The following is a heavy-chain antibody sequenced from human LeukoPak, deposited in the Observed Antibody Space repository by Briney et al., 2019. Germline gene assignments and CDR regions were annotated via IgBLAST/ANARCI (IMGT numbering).Heavy chain of an antibody. CDR3: AGGVGACLWR. D-gene: IGHD1-26*01. J-gene: IGHJ4*02. V-gene: IGHV4-59*08. CDR2: IYYSGST. CDR1: GGSISSYY. Sequence: PSETLSLTCTVSGGSISSYYWSWIRQPPGKGLEWIGYIYYSGSTNYNPSLRSRVTISVDTSKNQFSLKLSSVTAADTAVYYCAGGVGACLWRWGQGTLVTVSS.